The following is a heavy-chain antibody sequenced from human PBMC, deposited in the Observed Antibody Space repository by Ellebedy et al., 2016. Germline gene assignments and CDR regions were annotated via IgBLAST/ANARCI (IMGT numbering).Heavy chain of an antibody. D-gene: IGHD2-2*01. CDR3: ARVSSALYRILDY. J-gene: IGHJ4*01. CDR1: GGSISSGDYY. CDR2: IYYSGST. V-gene: IGHV4-30-4*01. Sequence: LRLXXTVSGGSISSGDYYWSRIRQPPGKGLEWIGYIYYSGSTYYNPSLKSRVTISVDTSKNQFSLKLSSVTAADTAVYYCARVSSALYRILDYWGHGTLVTVSS.